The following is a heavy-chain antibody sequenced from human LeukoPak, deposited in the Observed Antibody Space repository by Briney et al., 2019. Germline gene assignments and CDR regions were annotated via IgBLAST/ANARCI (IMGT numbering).Heavy chain of an antibody. CDR1: GGSVSSYY. CDR2: IYYSGST. J-gene: IGHJ6*02. D-gene: IGHD4-17*01. V-gene: IGHV4-59*08. CDR3: ARVDYGDYYYYGMDV. Sequence: SETLSPTCTVSGGSVSSYYWSWIQQPPGKGLEWIGYIYYSGSTNYNPSLKSRVTISVDTSKNQFSLKLSSVTAADTAVYYCARVDYGDYYYYGMDVWGQGTTVTVSS.